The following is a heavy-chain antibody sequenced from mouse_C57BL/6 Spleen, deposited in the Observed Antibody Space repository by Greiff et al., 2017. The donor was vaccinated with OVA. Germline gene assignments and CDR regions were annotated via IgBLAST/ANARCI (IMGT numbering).Heavy chain of an antibody. Sequence: DVMLVESGGDLVKPGGSLKLSCAASGFTFSSYGMSWVRQTPDKRLEWVATISSGGSYTYYPDSVKGRFTISRDNAKNTLYLQMSSLKSEDTAMYYCARHGGLYYFDYWGQGTTLTVSS. J-gene: IGHJ2*01. CDR2: ISSGGSYT. CDR3: ARHGGLYYFDY. CDR1: GFTFSSYG. V-gene: IGHV5-6*02.